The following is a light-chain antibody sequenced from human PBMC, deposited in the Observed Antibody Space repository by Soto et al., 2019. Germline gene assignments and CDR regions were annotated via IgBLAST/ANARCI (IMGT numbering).Light chain of an antibody. V-gene: IGKV1-33*01. J-gene: IGKJ4*01. CDR3: QQYDNLPRLT. CDR1: QDISSY. Sequence: DIQMTQSPSSLSASVGDRATITCQASQDISSYLNWYQQKPGKAPKLLIYGASNLETGVPPRFSGSGSGTDFTFTISSLQPEDIATYYCQQYDNLPRLTFGGGTKEEIK. CDR2: GAS.